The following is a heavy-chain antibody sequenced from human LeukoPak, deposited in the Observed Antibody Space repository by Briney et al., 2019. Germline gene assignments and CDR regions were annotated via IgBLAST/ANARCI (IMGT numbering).Heavy chain of an antibody. Sequence: GGSLRLSCAASGFTFSSYGMHWVRQAPGKGLEWVAFIRYDGSNKYYADSVKGRFTISRDNSKNTLYLQMNSLRAEDTAVYYCARDGGAKHYFDYWGQGTLVTVSS. CDR2: IRYDGSNK. V-gene: IGHV3-30*02. CDR1: GFTFSSYG. J-gene: IGHJ4*02. CDR3: ARDGGAKHYFDY.